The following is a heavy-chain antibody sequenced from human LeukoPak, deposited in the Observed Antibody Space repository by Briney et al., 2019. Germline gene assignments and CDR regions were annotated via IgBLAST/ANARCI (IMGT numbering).Heavy chain of an antibody. V-gene: IGHV4-34*01. J-gene: IGHJ5*02. CDR3: ARAAQVLIYNWFDP. CDR1: GGSFGGYY. CDR2: INHSGST. D-gene: IGHD2-15*01. Sequence: SETLSLTCAVYGGSFGGYYWSWIRQPPGKGLEWIGEINHSGSTNYNPSLKSRVTISVDTSKNQFSLKLSSVTAADTAVYYCARAAQVLIYNWFDPWGQGTLVTVSS.